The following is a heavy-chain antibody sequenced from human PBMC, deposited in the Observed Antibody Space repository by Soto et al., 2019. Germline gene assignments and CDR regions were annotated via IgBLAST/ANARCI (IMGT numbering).Heavy chain of an antibody. CDR3: ARGKSITMIVVVAPDFAS. D-gene: IGHD3-22*01. V-gene: IGHV3-48*02. J-gene: IGHJ4*02. CDR2: ISSSSSTI. Sequence: EVQLVESGGGLVQPGGSLRLSCAASGFTFSSYSMNWVRQAPGKGLEWVSYISSSSSTIYYADSVKGRFTISRDNTKKPLCLQRNSLAYEDTAVYYCARGKSITMIVVVAPDFASWGQGTLVTASP. CDR1: GFTFSSYS.